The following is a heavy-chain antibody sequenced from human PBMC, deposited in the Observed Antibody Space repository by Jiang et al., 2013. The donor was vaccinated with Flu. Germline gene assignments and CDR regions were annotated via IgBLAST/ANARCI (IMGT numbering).Heavy chain of an antibody. CDR1: GGSISSHY. CDR2: IYYSGST. J-gene: IGHJ4*02. V-gene: IGHV4-59*11. CDR3: ARDRGYSYGYRGDYYFDY. Sequence: LLKPSETLSLTCTVSGGSISSHYWSWIRQPPGKGLEWIGYIYYSGSTNYNPSLKSRVTISVDTSKNQFSLKLSSVTAADTAVYYCARDRGYSYGYRGDYYFDYWGQGTLVTVSS. D-gene: IGHD5-18*01.